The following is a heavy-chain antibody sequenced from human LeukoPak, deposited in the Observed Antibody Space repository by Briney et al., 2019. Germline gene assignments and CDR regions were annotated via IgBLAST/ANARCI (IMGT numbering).Heavy chain of an antibody. CDR3: ARDRSRGLLDAFDI. CDR2: IKKDGSEK. D-gene: IGHD3-10*01. CDR1: GFTFSSYW. Sequence: GGSLRLSCAASGFTFSSYWMTWVRQAPGKGLEWVANIKKDGSEKYYVDSVRGRFTISRDNAKTSLYLQMNSLRAEDTAVYYCARDRSRGLLDAFDIWGQGTMVTVSS. V-gene: IGHV3-7*01. J-gene: IGHJ3*02.